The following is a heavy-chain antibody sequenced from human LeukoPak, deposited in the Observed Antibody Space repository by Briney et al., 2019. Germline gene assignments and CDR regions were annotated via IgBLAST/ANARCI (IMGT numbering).Heavy chain of an antibody. V-gene: IGHV4-59*01. Sequence: PSETLSLTCTVSGGSISSYYWSWIRQPPGKGLEWIGYIYYSGSTNYNPSLKSRVTISVDTSKNQLSLKLSSVTAADTAVYYCAGTSSGGVIADAFDIWGQGTMVTVSS. CDR3: AGTSSGGVIADAFDI. J-gene: IGHJ3*02. CDR2: IYYSGST. CDR1: GGSISSYY. D-gene: IGHD3-16*02.